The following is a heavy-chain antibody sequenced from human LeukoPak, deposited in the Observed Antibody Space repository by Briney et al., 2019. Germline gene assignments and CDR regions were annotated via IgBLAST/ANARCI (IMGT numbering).Heavy chain of an antibody. V-gene: IGHV4-39*07. CDR2: IHYSGST. CDR1: GGSISSSSFY. D-gene: IGHD3-16*01. CDR3: ARDDDWGRFNH. Sequence: ASETLSLTCTVSGGSISSSSFYWGWIRQPPGKGLEWIGSIHYSGSTYYNPSLKSRVTISVDTSKNQFSLKLSSVTAADTAVYYCARDDDWGRFNHWGQGTLVTVSS. J-gene: IGHJ1*01.